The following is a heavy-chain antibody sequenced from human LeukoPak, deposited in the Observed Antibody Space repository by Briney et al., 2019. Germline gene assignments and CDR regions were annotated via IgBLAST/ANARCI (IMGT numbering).Heavy chain of an antibody. Sequence: PGGSLRLSCAASGFTFDDYGMSWVRQAPGKGLEWVSGINWNGGSTGYADSVKGRFTISRDNAKNSLYLQMNSLRAEDTALYHCARRSSSSIGDYYYYYMDVWGKGTTVTVSS. CDR1: GFTFDDYG. CDR3: ARRSSSSIGDYYYYYMDV. D-gene: IGHD6-6*01. J-gene: IGHJ6*03. V-gene: IGHV3-20*01. CDR2: INWNGGST.